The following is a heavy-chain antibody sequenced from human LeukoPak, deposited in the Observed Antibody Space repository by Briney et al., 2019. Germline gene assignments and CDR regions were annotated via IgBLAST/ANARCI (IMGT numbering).Heavy chain of an antibody. D-gene: IGHD3-9*01. J-gene: IGHJ4*02. CDR2: IYYSGST. CDR1: GGSISSYY. Sequence: SETLSLTCTVSGGSISSYYWSWIRQPPGKGPEWIGYIYYSGSTNYNPSLKSRVTISVDTSKNQFSLKLSSVTAADTAVYYCARGPPILTGYYNGYFDYWGQGTLVTVSS. CDR3: ARGPPILTGYYNGYFDY. V-gene: IGHV4-59*01.